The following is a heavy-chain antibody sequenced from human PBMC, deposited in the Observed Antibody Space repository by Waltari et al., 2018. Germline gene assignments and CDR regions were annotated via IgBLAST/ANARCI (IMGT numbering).Heavy chain of an antibody. V-gene: IGHV4-59*01. CDR2: IYYSGST. CDR1: GGSISSYS. J-gene: IGHJ4*02. D-gene: IGHD6-19*01. CDR3: ARDSSGWSVLDY. Sequence: QVQLQESGPGLVKPSETLSLTCTVSGGSISSYSWSWIRQPPGKGLEWIGYIYYSGSTNYNPSLKSRVTISVDTSKNQFSLKLSSVTAADTAVYYCARDSSGWSVLDYWGQGTLVTVSS.